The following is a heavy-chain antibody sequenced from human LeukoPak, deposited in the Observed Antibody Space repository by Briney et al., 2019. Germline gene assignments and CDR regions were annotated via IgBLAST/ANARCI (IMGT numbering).Heavy chain of an antibody. V-gene: IGHV1-46*01. Sequence: ASVKVSCKASGYTFTSYYMHWVRQAPGQGLEWMGIINPSGGSTSYAQKFQGRVTMTSDTSTSTVYMELSSLRSEDTAVYCCARASQALLFDYWGQGTLVTVSS. J-gene: IGHJ4*02. CDR1: GYTFTSYY. CDR2: INPSGGST. CDR3: ARASQALLFDY.